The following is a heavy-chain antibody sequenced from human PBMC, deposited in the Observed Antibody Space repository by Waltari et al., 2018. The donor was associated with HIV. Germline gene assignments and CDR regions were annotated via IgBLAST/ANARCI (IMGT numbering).Heavy chain of an antibody. D-gene: IGHD1-26*01. CDR2: NNHSGSI. CDR3: ARMRTSRPGTSRPALDAFDV. J-gene: IGHJ3*01. Sequence: QVQIQQWGAGLLKPSETLSLICAVYDGSFRGYYWSWIRQPPGKGLEWIGENNHSGSINYNPSLKSRVTLSVDTSKNQFSLKLTSVTATDTAVYYCARMRTSRPGTSRPALDAFDVWGPGTMVTVSS. V-gene: IGHV4-34*01. CDR1: DGSFRGYY.